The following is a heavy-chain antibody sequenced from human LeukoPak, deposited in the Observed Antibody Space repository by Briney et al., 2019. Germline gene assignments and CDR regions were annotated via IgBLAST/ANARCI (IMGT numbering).Heavy chain of an antibody. CDR3: ARGYYSSSRFDS. D-gene: IGHD6-13*01. CDR1: GFPFSNYW. CDR2: GNSDGATT. J-gene: IGHJ4*02. V-gene: IGHV3-74*01. Sequence: GGSLRLSCAASGFPFSNYWMHWVRQAPGKGLVWVSRGNSDGATTYYADSVKGRFTISRDNAENTQYMRMNSLRPEDTAVYYCARGYYSSSRFDSWGQGTLVTVSS.